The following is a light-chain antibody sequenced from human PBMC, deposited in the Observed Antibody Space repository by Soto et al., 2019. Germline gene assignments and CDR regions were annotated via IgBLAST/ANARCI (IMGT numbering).Light chain of an antibody. CDR3: QQYNSYSPRT. J-gene: IGKJ1*01. Sequence: DIQMTQSPSTLSASVGDRVTITCRASQSISSWLAWYQQKPGKVPKLLIYDAASLGSGVPSRFSGSGSGTDFTLIINSLQPDDFATYYCQQYNSYSPRTFGQGTKVEIK. CDR2: DAA. CDR1: QSISSW. V-gene: IGKV1-5*01.